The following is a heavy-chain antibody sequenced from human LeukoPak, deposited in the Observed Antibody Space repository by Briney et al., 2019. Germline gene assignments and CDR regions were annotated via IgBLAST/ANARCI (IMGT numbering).Heavy chain of an antibody. Sequence: ASETLSLTCTVSGGSISSYYWSWIRQPPGKGLEWIGYIYYSGSTNYNPSLKSRVTISVDTSKNQFSLKLSSVTAADTAVYYCARVFGYSSSWYPMLYYMDVWGKGTTVTVSS. CDR1: GGSISSYY. CDR2: IYYSGST. J-gene: IGHJ6*03. CDR3: ARVFGYSSSWYPMLYYMDV. D-gene: IGHD6-13*01. V-gene: IGHV4-59*01.